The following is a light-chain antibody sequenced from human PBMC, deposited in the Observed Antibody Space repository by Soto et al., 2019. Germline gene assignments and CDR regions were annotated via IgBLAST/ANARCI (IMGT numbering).Light chain of an antibody. J-gene: IGKJ1*01. V-gene: IGKV1-5*02. CDR1: HSIVSW. Sequence: DIQMTQSPSSLSASVGDKVTIICRASHSIVSWLAWYQQKPGTAPKVLIYHASNLQSGVPSRFSGSGSGTEFTLTISSLQPDDFATYYCQQYNSYSFGQGTKVDIK. CDR3: QQYNSYS. CDR2: HAS.